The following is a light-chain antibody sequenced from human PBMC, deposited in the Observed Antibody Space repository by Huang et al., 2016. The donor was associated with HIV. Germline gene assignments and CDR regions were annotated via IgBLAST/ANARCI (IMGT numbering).Light chain of an antibody. V-gene: IGKV3-15*01. Sequence: IILTQSPATLSVSPGEGATLSCRASQSIGTNLAWYQQGPGQAPSILVYGASTRATGVPVRFSGSGSGTQFNLTLSSLQSEDFATYYCQHYSNWPPLTFGGGPRWTS. CDR3: QHYSNWPPLT. J-gene: IGKJ4*01. CDR1: QSIGTN. CDR2: GAS.